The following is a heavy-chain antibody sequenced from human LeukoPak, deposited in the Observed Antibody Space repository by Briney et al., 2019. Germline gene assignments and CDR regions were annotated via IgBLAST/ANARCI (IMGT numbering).Heavy chain of an antibody. CDR1: GDSISSYY. CDR3: VRDSGRYSYAFDY. CDR2: IYYRGST. Sequence: KPSETLSLTCTVSGDSISSYYWTWVRQPPGKGLEWSGCIYYRGSTNYNPSLKSRITISVDTSTKQFSLKLTSVTTADTAVYYCVRDSGRYSYAFDYWGQGALVTVSS. D-gene: IGHD5-18*01. V-gene: IGHV4-59*01. J-gene: IGHJ4*02.